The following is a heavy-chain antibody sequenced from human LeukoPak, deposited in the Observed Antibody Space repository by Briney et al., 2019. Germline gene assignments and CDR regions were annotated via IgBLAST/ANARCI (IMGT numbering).Heavy chain of an antibody. V-gene: IGHV4-59*08. Sequence: SETVSLTCAVYGGSFSSYYWSWIRQPPAKGLERIGYIYYSGSTNYNPSLKSRVTISVDTSKNQFSLKLSSVTAADTAVYFCARNFPPYYYYMDVWGKGTTVTVSS. J-gene: IGHJ6*03. CDR2: IYYSGST. CDR1: GGSFSSYY. CDR3: ARNFPPYYYYMDV.